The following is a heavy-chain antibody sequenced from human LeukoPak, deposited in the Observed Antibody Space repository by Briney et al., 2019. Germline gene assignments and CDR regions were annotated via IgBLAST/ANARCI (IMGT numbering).Heavy chain of an antibody. CDR1: GYTFTSHD. D-gene: IGHD1-26*01. J-gene: IGHJ4*02. V-gene: IGHV1-8*01. Sequence: GASVKVSCKASGYTFTSHDINWVRQATRQGLEWVGYINPNSGNTGYAQKFQGRVTLTRDTSTNTAYMELTSLRSEDTAVYYCTRVPRESYSHWGQGTLVTVSS. CDR3: TRVPRESYSH. CDR2: INPNSGNT.